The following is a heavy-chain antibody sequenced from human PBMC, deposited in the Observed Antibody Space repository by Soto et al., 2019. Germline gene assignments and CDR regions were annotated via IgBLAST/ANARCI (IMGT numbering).Heavy chain of an antibody. V-gene: IGHV3-23*01. CDR3: AKAVLPVYYYGMDV. CDR1: GFTFSSYA. CDR2: ISGSGGST. Sequence: GGSLRLSCAASGFTFSSYAMSWVRQAPGKGLEWVSAISGSGGSTYYADSVKGRFTISRDNSKNTLYLQMNSLRAEDTAVYYCAKAVLPVYYYGMDVWGQGTTVTVSS. D-gene: IGHD3-10*01. J-gene: IGHJ6*02.